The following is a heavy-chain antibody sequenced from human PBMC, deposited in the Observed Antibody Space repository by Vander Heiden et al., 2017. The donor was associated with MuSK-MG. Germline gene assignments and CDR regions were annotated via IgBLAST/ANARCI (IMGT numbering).Heavy chain of an antibody. D-gene: IGHD3-16*01. CDR3: ARDPWGGAFDI. J-gene: IGHJ3*02. CDR1: GYTFTSYG. V-gene: IGHV1-18*01. Sequence: QVQLVQSGAAVKKPGASVKVSCKASGYTFTSYGISWVRQAPGQGLEWMGWISVNNGTTNHAQKLQGRLTMTTDTSTSTAYMELRSLRFDDTALYYCARDPWGGAFDIWGQGTMVTVSS. CDR2: ISVNNGTT.